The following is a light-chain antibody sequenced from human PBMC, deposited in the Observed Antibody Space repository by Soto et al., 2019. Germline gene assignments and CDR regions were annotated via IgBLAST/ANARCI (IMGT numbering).Light chain of an antibody. V-gene: IGLV2-23*01. CDR3: CSYADTFWV. J-gene: IGLJ3*02. CDR1: SSDVGGYKL. Sequence: QSVLTQPASVSGSPGQSITISCTGTSSDVGGYKLVSWYQQYPGKAPKLIIYEDTKRPSGVSNHFSGSKSGNTASLTISGLQAEDEADYHCCSYADTFWVFGGGTKVTVL. CDR2: EDT.